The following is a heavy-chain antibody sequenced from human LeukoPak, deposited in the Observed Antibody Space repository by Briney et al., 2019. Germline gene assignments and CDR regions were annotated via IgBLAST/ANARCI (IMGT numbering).Heavy chain of an antibody. CDR3: ARGGYYYDSSGYYHYYYGMDV. CDR1: GFTFSDYY. CDR2: ISSSGSTI. Sequence: PGRSLRLSCAASGFTFSDYYMSWIRQAPGKGLEWVSYISSSGSTIYYADSVKGRFTISRDNAKNSLYLQMNSLRAEDTAVYYCARGGYYYDSSGYYHYYYGMDVWGQGTTVTVSS. D-gene: IGHD3-22*01. J-gene: IGHJ6*02. V-gene: IGHV3-11*01.